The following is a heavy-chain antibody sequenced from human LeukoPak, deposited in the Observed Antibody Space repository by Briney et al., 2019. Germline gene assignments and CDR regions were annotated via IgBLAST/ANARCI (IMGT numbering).Heavy chain of an antibody. Sequence: SETLSLTCTVSGGSISSSSYYWGWIRQPPGKGLEWIGSIYYSGSTYYNPSLKSRVTISVDTSKTQFSLKLSSVTAADTAVYYCARAHYDSSGYYFDYWGQGTLVTVSS. CDR3: ARAHYDSSGYYFDY. V-gene: IGHV4-39*07. D-gene: IGHD3-22*01. CDR2: IYYSGST. J-gene: IGHJ4*02. CDR1: GGSISSSSYY.